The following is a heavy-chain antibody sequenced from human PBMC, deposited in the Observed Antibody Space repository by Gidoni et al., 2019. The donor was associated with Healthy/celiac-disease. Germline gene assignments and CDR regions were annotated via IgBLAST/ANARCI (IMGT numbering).Heavy chain of an antibody. CDR3: ARLGMDYGDYFSPGDY. V-gene: IGHV5-51*01. CDR1: GYSFTRYW. J-gene: IGHJ4*02. D-gene: IGHD4-17*01. CDR2: IYPGDSDS. Sequence: EVQLVQSGAEVKKPGECLKISCKGSGYSFTRYWIGWVRQMPGKGLEWMGIIYPGDSDSRYSPSFQGQVTISADKSISTAYLQWSSLKASDTAMYYCARLGMDYGDYFSPGDYWGQGTLVTFSS.